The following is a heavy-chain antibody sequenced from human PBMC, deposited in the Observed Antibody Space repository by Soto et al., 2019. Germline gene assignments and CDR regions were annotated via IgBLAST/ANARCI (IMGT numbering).Heavy chain of an antibody. CDR3: ARDPYSSSWYDPMYYFDY. Sequence: ASVKVSCKASGYTFTSYGISWVRQAPGQGLEWMGWISAYNGNTNYAQKLQGRVTMTTDTSTSTAYMELRSLRSDDTAVYYCARDPYSSSWYDPMYYFDYWGQGTLVTVSS. V-gene: IGHV1-18*01. CDR2: ISAYNGNT. D-gene: IGHD6-13*01. CDR1: GYTFTSYG. J-gene: IGHJ4*02.